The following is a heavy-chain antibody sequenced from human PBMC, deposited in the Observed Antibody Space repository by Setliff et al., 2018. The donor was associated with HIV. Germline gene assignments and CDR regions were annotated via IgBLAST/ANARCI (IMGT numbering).Heavy chain of an antibody. CDR3: TRRKYYGSGSYYGYYYYMDV. CDR1: GESFSGYY. CDR2: INHSGST. D-gene: IGHD3-10*01. V-gene: IGHV4-34*01. J-gene: IGHJ6*03. Sequence: SETLSLTCAVYGESFSGYYWSWIRQPPGKGLEWIGEINHSGSTNYNPSLKSRVTMSVDTSKNQFSLKLNSVNAADTAVYYCTRRKYYGSGSYYGYYYYMDVWDKGTTVTVSS.